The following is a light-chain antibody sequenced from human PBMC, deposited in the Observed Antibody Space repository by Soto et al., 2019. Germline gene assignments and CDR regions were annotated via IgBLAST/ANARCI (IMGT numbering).Light chain of an antibody. CDR2: GAS. CDR1: QSVSSSY. J-gene: IGKJ5*01. V-gene: IGKV3-15*01. CDR3: QQYYNWRRR. Sequence: EIVLTQSPGTLSLSPGSRDTLSCMASQSVSSSYLAWYQQKPGQAPRLLFYGASTGATGLPARFSGSGSGTEFTLTMNSLQAEDCAVYYCQQYYNWRRRFAQGTGLEI.